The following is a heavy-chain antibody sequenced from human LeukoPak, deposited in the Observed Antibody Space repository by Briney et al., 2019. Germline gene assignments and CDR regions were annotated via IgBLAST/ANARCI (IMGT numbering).Heavy chain of an antibody. D-gene: IGHD3-3*01. Sequence: PSETLSLTCTVSGGSISSSSYYWGWIRQPPGKGLEWTGSIYYSGSTYYNPSLKSRVTISVDTSKNQFSLKMNSVTAADTAVHYCARHSGLRSPFDPWGQGTLVTVSS. CDR2: IYYSGST. J-gene: IGHJ5*02. V-gene: IGHV4-39*01. CDR1: GGSISSSSYY. CDR3: ARHSGLRSPFDP.